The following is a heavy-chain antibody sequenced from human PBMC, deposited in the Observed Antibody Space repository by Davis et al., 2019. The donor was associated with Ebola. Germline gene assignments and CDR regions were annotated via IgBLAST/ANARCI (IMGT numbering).Heavy chain of an antibody. J-gene: IGHJ6*02. Sequence: SETLSLTCTVSGGSISSYYWSWIRQPPGKGLEWIGYIYYSGSTNYNPSLKSRVTISVDTSKNQFSLKLSSVTASDTAVYYCSRDRWLTDYGMDVWGQGTTVTVSS. CDR2: IYYSGST. V-gene: IGHV4-59*01. D-gene: IGHD5-24*01. CDR1: GGSISSYY. CDR3: SRDRWLTDYGMDV.